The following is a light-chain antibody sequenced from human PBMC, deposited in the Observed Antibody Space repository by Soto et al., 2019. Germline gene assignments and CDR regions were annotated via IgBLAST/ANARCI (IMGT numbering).Light chain of an antibody. Sequence: DIQMTQSPSTLSASVGDRVTITCRASQSISSWLAWYQQKPGKAPKLLIYEASSSEIGVPPRFSGSGFGTEFTLTISSLQPEDSPTYYCQYYKEHSTFGQGTRLEIK. V-gene: IGKV1-5*03. CDR3: QYYKEHST. CDR2: EAS. CDR1: QSISSW. J-gene: IGKJ1*01.